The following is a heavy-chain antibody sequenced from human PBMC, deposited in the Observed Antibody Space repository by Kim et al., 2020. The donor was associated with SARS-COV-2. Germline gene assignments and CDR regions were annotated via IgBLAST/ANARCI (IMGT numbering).Heavy chain of an antibody. Sequence: VKGRFSISRDNAKTSVYLQMNSLRADDTAVYYCARGRGMSTSGSYYKGIEVWGQGTMVTVSS. CDR3: ARGRGMSTSGSYYKGIEV. V-gene: IGHV3-48*01. D-gene: IGHD3-10*01. J-gene: IGHJ6*02.